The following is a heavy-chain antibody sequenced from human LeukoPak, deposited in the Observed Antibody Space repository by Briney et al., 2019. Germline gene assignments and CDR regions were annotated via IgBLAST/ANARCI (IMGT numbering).Heavy chain of an antibody. D-gene: IGHD6-13*01. Sequence: GGSLRLSCAASGFTFSNAWMSWVRQAPGKGLEWVGRIKSKTEGGTTDYAAPVKGRFTISRDDSKNTLYLQMNSLKTEDTAVYYCTATLGYSSSWYCDYWGQGTLVTVSS. CDR3: TATLGYSSSWYCDY. CDR1: GFTFSNAW. J-gene: IGHJ4*02. V-gene: IGHV3-15*01. CDR2: IKSKTEGGTT.